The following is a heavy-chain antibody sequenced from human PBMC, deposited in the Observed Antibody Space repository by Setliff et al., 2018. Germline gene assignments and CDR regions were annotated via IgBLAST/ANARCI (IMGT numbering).Heavy chain of an antibody. CDR1: GGGSINNYY. D-gene: IGHD3-10*01. Sequence: SETLSLTCTVSGGGSINNYYWSWVRQSPGKGLEWIGFVHFGGDTNYNPSLKSRVTMSADTSNNQFSLNLRSVTAADTAVYFCARQPSSGAYYNPRPYYFDYWGQRTLVTAPQ. J-gene: IGHJ4*02. CDR3: ARQPSSGAYYNPRPYYFDY. CDR2: VHFGGDT. V-gene: IGHV4-59*08.